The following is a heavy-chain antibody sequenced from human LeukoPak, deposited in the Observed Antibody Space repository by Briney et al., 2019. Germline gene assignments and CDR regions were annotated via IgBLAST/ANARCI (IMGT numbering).Heavy chain of an antibody. CDR1: GDSISSGPYY. V-gene: IGHV4-61*09. CDR3: ARDADCKGGICFGTSWFDP. J-gene: IGHJ5*02. CDR2: IYTDGDT. D-gene: IGHD2-21*01. Sequence: SETLSLTCSVSGDSISSGPYYWSWIRQPAGKALEWIGYIYTDGDTKYSPSLRSRVTISLDKSKNEFSLRLTSVTAADTAVYFCARDADCKGGICFGTSWFDPWGQGIQVTVSP.